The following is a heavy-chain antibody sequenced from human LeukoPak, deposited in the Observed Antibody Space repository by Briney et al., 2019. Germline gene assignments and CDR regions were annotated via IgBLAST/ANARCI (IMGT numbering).Heavy chain of an antibody. CDR3: DRDRLVMFGGSYFYF. CDR1: GYTFTSYY. J-gene: IGHJ4*02. Sequence: ASGKVSCKASGYTFTSYYMHWGRQAPGQGGEGRGMINPSGGRTSYEQKFQGRGTITRDTATSTIYMELSRLRHEDPAGWYCDRDRLVMFGGSYFYFWGQGTLVTVSS. D-gene: IGHD3-9*01. CDR2: INPSGGRT. V-gene: IGHV1-46*03.